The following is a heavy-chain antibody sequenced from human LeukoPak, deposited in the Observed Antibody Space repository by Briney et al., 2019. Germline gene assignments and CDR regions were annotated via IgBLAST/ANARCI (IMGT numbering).Heavy chain of an antibody. CDR3: AELGITMIGGV. CDR1: GFTFSRYY. D-gene: IGHD3-10*02. J-gene: IGHJ6*04. CDR2: ISSSSSYI. V-gene: IGHV3-21*01. Sequence: GGSLRLSCAASGFTFSRYYMTWVRQAPGKGPEWVSSISSSSSYIYYADSVKGRFTISRDNAKNSLYLQMNSLRAEDTAVYYCAELGITMIGGVWGKGTTVTISS.